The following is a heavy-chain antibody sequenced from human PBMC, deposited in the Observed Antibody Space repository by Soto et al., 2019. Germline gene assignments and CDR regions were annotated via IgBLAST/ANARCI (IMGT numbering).Heavy chain of an antibody. V-gene: IGHV1-24*01. CDR1: GYTLTELS. J-gene: IGHJ5*02. CDR2: FDPEDGET. Sequence: QVQLVQSGAEVKKPGASVKVSCKVSGYTLTELSMHWVRQAPGKGLEWMGGFDPEDGETTYAQKFQGRATMTGDKXXXXXXXXXXXXXXXXXXXXXXXXXXXXXXXXXXXXXLDTWGQGTRVTVSS. CDR3: XXXXXXXXXXXXXXXLDT.